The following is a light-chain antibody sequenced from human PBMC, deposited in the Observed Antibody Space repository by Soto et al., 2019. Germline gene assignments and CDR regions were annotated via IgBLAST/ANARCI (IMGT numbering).Light chain of an antibody. CDR1: QSVDSN. CDR3: QHTTDFT. CDR2: GAS. V-gene: IGKV3D-15*01. J-gene: IGKJ2*01. Sequence: EIVMTQSPATLSVSPGDGATLSCRASQSVDSNLAWYQQKPGQTPRLLIYGASTRPTGIPARFSGSGSGTEFTLTIISLQPDDLGTYYCQHTTDFTFGQGTKVEIK.